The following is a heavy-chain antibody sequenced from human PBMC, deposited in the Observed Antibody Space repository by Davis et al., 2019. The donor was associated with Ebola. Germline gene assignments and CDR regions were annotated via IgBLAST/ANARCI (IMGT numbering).Heavy chain of an antibody. Sequence: PGGSLRLPCTVSGGSISSYYWGWIRQPPGKGLEWIGSIYYSGSTYYNPSLKSRVTISVDTSKNQFSLKLSSVTAADTAVYYCAREGGSRYCSSTSCYDYYYYYYMDVWGKGTTVTVSS. V-gene: IGHV4-39*07. CDR3: AREGGSRYCSSTSCYDYYYYYYMDV. J-gene: IGHJ6*03. CDR1: GGSISSYY. D-gene: IGHD2-2*01. CDR2: IYYSGST.